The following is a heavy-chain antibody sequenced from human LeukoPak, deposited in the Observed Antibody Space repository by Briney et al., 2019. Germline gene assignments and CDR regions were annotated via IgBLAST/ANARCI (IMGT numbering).Heavy chain of an antibody. J-gene: IGHJ4*02. CDR2: ISGDGTTT. Sequence: GGSLRLSCAASGFTFINYAMSWVRQAPGKGLVWVSRISGDGTTTTYADSVKGRFTTSRDNAKNTLYLQMNSLRDEDTAVYYCARELPYDYWGQGTLVAVSS. D-gene: IGHD4-11*01. CDR3: ARELPYDY. CDR1: GFTFINYA. V-gene: IGHV3-74*01.